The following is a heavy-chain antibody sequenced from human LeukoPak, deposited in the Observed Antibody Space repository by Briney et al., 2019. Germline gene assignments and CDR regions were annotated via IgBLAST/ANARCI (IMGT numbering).Heavy chain of an antibody. D-gene: IGHD6-13*01. Sequence: PGGSLRLSCAASGFTFDDYAMHWVRQAPGKGLEWVSGISWNSSSIGYADSVKGRFTISRDNAKNSLYLQMNSLRAEDTAVYYCAREDYSSSWYGLGAFDIWGQGTMVTVSS. V-gene: IGHV3-9*01. CDR2: ISWNSSSI. CDR1: GFTFDDYA. CDR3: AREDYSSSWYGLGAFDI. J-gene: IGHJ3*02.